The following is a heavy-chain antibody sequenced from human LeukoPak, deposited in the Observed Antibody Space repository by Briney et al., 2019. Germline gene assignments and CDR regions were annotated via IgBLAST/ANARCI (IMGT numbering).Heavy chain of an antibody. Sequence: SQTLSLTCAISGDSVSSNSAAWIWIRQSPSRGLEWLGRTYFRSKWYHDYPISVRGRITINPDTSKNQFSLRLNSVTPDDTAVYYCTRGVTVTGYYFDYWGQGTLVTVSS. V-gene: IGHV6-1*01. D-gene: IGHD6-19*01. CDR1: GDSVSSNSAA. CDR3: TRGVTVTGYYFDY. CDR2: TYFRSKWYH. J-gene: IGHJ4*02.